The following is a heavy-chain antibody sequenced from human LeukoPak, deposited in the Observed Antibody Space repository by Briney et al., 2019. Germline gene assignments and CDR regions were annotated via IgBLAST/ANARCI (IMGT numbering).Heavy chain of an antibody. CDR3: ARDGRYCSSTSCYRRFDY. Sequence: GGSLRLSFAASGFTFSSNSMNWVRQAPGKGLEWGSYISSTGGTIYYADSMKGRFTISRDNSKNTLYLQMNSLRAEDTAVYYCARDGRYCSSTSCYRRFDYWGQGTLVTVSS. D-gene: IGHD2-2*01. V-gene: IGHV3-48*01. J-gene: IGHJ4*02. CDR2: ISSTGGTI. CDR1: GFTFSSNS.